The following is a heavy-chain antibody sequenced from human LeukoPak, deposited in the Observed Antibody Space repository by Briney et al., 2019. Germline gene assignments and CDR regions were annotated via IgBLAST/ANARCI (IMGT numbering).Heavy chain of an antibody. CDR2: INPSGGST. J-gene: IGHJ4*02. V-gene: IGHV1-46*01. D-gene: IGHD5-24*01. Sequence: GASVKVSCKASGYTFTSYYMHWVRQAPGQGLEWMEIINPSGGSTSYAQKFQGRVTMTRDTSTSTVYMELSSLRSEDTAVYYCARAGKVEMAHHYWGQGTLVTVSS. CDR3: ARAGKVEMAHHY. CDR1: GYTFTSYY.